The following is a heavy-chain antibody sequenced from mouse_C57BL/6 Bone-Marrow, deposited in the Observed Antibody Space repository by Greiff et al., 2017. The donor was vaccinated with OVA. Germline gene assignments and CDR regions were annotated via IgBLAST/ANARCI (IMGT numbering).Heavy chain of an antibody. CDR3: ARGHYYYFDY. CDR2: ISSGSSTI. J-gene: IGHJ2*01. CDR1: GFTFSDYG. D-gene: IGHD1-1*01. V-gene: IGHV5-17*01. Sequence: EVNLVESGGGLVKPGGSLKLSCAASGFTFSDYGMHWVRQAPEKGLEWVAYISSGSSTIYYADTVKGRFTISRDNAKNTLFLQMTSLRSEDTAMYYCARGHYYYFDYWGQGTTLTVSS.